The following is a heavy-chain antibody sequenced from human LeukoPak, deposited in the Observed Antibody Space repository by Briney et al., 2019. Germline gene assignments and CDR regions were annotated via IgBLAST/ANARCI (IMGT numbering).Heavy chain of an antibody. CDR3: VRGGDGGYYFDS. CDR1: GGSISSYY. CDR2: IYTSGST. D-gene: IGHD3-10*01. V-gene: IGHV4-4*07. Sequence: PSETLSLTCTVSGGSISSYYWSWIRQPAGKGLEWIGRIYTSGSTNYNPSLKSRVTLSIDTSDHQFSLNLRSVTAADTAVYYCVRGGDGGYYFDSWGQGALVTVSS. J-gene: IGHJ4*02.